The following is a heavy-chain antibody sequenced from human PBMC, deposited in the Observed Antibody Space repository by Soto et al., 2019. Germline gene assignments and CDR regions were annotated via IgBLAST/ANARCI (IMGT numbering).Heavy chain of an antibody. CDR2: INGGNGDT. J-gene: IGHJ4*02. CDR3: ARRNLARRKHLDF. V-gene: IGHV1-3*01. Sequence: QVQLVQSETEVKKPGDSVRVSCRASGYSLTNFAMHWVRRAPGHRLEWMGWINGGNGDTRFSHELQGRVAITRDTSANTASMALTSLRSEDTAVYYCARRNLARRKHLDFWGQGTLDIVSS. CDR1: GYSLTNFA.